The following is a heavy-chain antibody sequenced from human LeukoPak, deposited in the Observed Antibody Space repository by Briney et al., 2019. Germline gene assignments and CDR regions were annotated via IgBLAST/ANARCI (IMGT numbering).Heavy chain of an antibody. D-gene: IGHD2-15*01. Sequence: VASVKVSCKASGYTFSGYYMYWVRQAPGQGLEWMGWINSNSGGTKYAQKFQGRVTMTRDTSISTAYMELSSLRSDDTAVYYCARGAGYCSGGSCSKYDYWGQGTPVNGSS. V-gene: IGHV1-2*02. CDR3: ARGAGYCSGGSCSKYDY. CDR1: GYTFSGYY. CDR2: INSNSGGT. J-gene: IGHJ4*02.